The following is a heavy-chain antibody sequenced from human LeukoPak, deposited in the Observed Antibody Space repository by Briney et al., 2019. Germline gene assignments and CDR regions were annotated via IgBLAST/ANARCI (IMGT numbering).Heavy chain of an antibody. J-gene: IGHJ6*03. V-gene: IGHV3-20*04. D-gene: IGHD2-15*01. CDR2: INWNGGST. CDR1: GFTFDDYG. CDR3: ARGYCSGGSCISYYYYYMDV. Sequence: GGSLRLSCAASGFTFDDYGMSWVRQAPGKGLEWVSGINWNGGSTGYADSVKGRFTISRDNAKNSLYLQMNSLRAEDTALYYCARGYCSGGSCISYYYYYMDVWGKGTTVTVSS.